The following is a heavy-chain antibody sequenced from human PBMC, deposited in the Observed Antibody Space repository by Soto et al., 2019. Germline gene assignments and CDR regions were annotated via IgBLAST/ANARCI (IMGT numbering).Heavy chain of an antibody. D-gene: IGHD3-16*01. CDR1: GFSFSTYW. J-gene: IGHJ4*02. Sequence: VQLVESGGGLVQPGGSLRLSCAASGFSFSTYWMHWVRQAPGKGLVWVSRINSDGISTNYADAVKGRFTFSRDNAKKTLYLQTSSRRVEDTAVYYCTRGRGVRLGGDHWGQGTLVTVSS. V-gene: IGHV3-74*01. CDR3: TRGRGVRLGGDH. CDR2: INSDGIST.